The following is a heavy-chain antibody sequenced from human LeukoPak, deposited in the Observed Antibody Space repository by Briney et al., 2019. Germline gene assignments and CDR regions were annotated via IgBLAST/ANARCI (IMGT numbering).Heavy chain of an antibody. V-gene: IGHV3-48*03. Sequence: GGSLRLSCAASGFTFSSYEMNWVRQAPGKGLEWVSYISSSGSTIYYADSVKGRFTISRDNAKNSLYLQMNSLRAEDTAVYYCARRNWNDDSEWFDPWGQGTLVTVSS. CDR2: ISSSGSTI. J-gene: IGHJ5*02. CDR3: ARRNWNDDSEWFDP. CDR1: GFTFSSYE. D-gene: IGHD1-1*01.